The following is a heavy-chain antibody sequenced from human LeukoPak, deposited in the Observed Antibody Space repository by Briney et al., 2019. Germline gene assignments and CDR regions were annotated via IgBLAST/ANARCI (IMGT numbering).Heavy chain of an antibody. D-gene: IGHD3-10*01. V-gene: IGHV4-59*01. J-gene: IGHJ4*02. Sequence: ETLSLTCTVSGGSISSYYWSWIWQPPGKGLEWIGYIYYSGTTNYNPSPQSRATTPVETPKTQFSLKLSPENGSNPAVYYCARGRYYGSGSYYTSDSWGQGTLVTASS. CDR2: IYYSGTT. CDR3: ARGRYYGSGSYYTSDS. CDR1: GGSISSYY.